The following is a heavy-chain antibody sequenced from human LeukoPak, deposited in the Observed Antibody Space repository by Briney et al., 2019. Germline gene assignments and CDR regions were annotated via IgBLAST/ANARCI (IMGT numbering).Heavy chain of an antibody. CDR2: IRYDGSNK. V-gene: IGHV3-30*02. D-gene: IGHD6-13*01. Sequence: GRSLRLSCAASGFTFTNDFMTWVRQAPGKGLEWVAFIRYDGSNKYYADSVKGRFTISRDNSKNTLYLQMNSLRAEDTAIYYCVKDRSDNSSWYLGDYWGQGTLVAVSS. CDR3: VKDRSDNSSWYLGDY. CDR1: GFTFTNDF. J-gene: IGHJ4*02.